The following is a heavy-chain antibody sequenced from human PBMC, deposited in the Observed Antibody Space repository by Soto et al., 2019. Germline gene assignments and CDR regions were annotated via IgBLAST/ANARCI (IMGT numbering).Heavy chain of an antibody. D-gene: IGHD7-27*01. CDR3: ARDTGDGTFDF. CDR2: INAGYGNT. CDR1: GYTFSSYA. Sequence: ASVKVSCKASGYTFSSYAMHWVRQAPGQRLEWMGWINAGYGNTKSSRKFQDRVTISRDTSASTAYTELTSLRSEDTAVYYCARDTGDGTFDFWGQGTLVTVSS. J-gene: IGHJ4*02. V-gene: IGHV1-3*01.